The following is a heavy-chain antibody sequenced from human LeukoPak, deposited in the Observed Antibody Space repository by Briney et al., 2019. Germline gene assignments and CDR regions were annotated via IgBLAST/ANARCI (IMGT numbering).Heavy chain of an antibody. CDR3: ARDPVQALYDRWPWFDP. CDR2: INAGNGNT. CDR1: GYTFTSYA. V-gene: IGHV1-3*01. Sequence: ASVKVSCKASGYTFTSYAMHWVRQAPGQRLEWMGWINAGNGNTKYSQKFQGRVTITRDTSASTAYMELSGLRSEDTAVYYCARDPVQALYDRWPWFDPWGQGTLVTVSS. D-gene: IGHD3-22*01. J-gene: IGHJ5*02.